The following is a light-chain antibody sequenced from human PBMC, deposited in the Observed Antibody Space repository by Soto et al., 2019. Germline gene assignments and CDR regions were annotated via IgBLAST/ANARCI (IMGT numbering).Light chain of an antibody. CDR2: WAS. CDR1: QNVLYSSNNKNY. Sequence: DIVMTQSPDSLAVSLGERATINCKSSQNVLYSSNNKNYLGWYQQKPGQPPKLLIYWASTRESGVPDRFSGSGSGQNSTLTISTRKAEDVAFYCCKHYYVTPITFGKGHEWRLN. CDR3: KHYYVTPIT. V-gene: IGKV4-1*01. J-gene: IGKJ5*01.